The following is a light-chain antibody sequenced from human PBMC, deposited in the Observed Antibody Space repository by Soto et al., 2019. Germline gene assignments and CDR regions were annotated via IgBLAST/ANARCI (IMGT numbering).Light chain of an antibody. Sequence: DIHLTQSPSFLSASVGDRVTITCRANQGISSYVAWYQQKPGKAPKLLIYAASTLQSGVPSRFRGSGSGTEFTLTISSLQHADFATYYCQQLNSYPLTFGGGTKVEIK. CDR2: AAS. CDR3: QQLNSYPLT. J-gene: IGKJ4*01. CDR1: QGISSY. V-gene: IGKV1-9*01.